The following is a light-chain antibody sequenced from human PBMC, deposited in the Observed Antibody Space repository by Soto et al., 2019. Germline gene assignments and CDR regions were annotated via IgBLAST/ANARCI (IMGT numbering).Light chain of an antibody. V-gene: IGKV3-20*01. CDR1: QSVVSSH. J-gene: IGKJ1*01. Sequence: EIVLTQSPGTLSLSPGERATLSCRASQSVVSSHLAWFQQKPGQAPRLLIYGASTRATGIPDKISGSGSGTDFTLTISSLEPEDFAVYYCQQYHTLPWTFGRGTKVEIK. CDR3: QQYHTLPWT. CDR2: GAS.